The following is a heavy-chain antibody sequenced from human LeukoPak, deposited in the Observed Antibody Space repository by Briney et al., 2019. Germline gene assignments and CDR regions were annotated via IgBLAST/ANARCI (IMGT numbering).Heavy chain of an antibody. V-gene: IGHV1-2*02. CDR3: ARDQGGGAPDY. J-gene: IGHJ4*02. CDR2: INPNSGGT. Sequence: ASVKVSCKASGYTFTGYYMHWVRQAPGQGREWMGWINPNSGGTNYAQKVQGRGTMTRDTSISTAYRELSRLRSDDTAVYYCARDQGGGAPDYWGQGTLVTVSS. D-gene: IGHD3-16*01. CDR1: GYTFTGYY.